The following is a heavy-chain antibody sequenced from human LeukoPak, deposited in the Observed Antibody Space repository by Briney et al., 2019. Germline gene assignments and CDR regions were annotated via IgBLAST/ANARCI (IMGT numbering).Heavy chain of an antibody. CDR3: ARDARDSSGYSPFDY. CDR2: ISSSSSYI. Sequence: PGGSLRLSCAASGFTFSSYSMNWVRQAPGKGLEWVSSISSSSSYIYYADSVKGRFTVSRDNAKNSLYLQMNSLRAEDTAVYYCARDARDSSGYSPFDYWGQGTLVTVSS. V-gene: IGHV3-21*01. J-gene: IGHJ4*02. D-gene: IGHD3-22*01. CDR1: GFTFSSYS.